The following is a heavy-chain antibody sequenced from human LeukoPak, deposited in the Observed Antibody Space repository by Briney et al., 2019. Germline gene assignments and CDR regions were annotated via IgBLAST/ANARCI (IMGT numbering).Heavy chain of an antibody. CDR2: ISYDGSNK. J-gene: IGHJ5*02. Sequence: GGSLRLSCAASGFTFSSYGMHWVRQAPGKGLEWVAVISYDGSNKYYADSVKGRFTISRDNSKNTLYLQMNSLRAEDTAVYYCGRWFDPWGQGTLVTVSS. CDR3: GRWFDP. V-gene: IGHV3-30*03. CDR1: GFTFSSYG.